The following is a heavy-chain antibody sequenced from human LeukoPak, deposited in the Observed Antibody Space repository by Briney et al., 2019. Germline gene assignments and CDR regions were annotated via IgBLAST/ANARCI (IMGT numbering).Heavy chain of an antibody. J-gene: IGHJ4*02. Sequence: SETLSLTCTVSVGSISSYYWSWIRQPPGKGLEWIGYIYYSGSTNYNPSLKSRVTISVDTSKNQFSLKLSSVTAADTAVYYCARMTVGATYFDYWGQGTLVTVSS. CDR3: ARMTVGATYFDY. V-gene: IGHV4-59*01. D-gene: IGHD1-26*01. CDR1: VGSISSYY. CDR2: IYYSGST.